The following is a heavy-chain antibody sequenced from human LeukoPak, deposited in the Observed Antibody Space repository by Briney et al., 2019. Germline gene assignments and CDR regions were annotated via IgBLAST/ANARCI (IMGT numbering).Heavy chain of an antibody. V-gene: IGHV3-23*01. J-gene: IGHJ4*02. D-gene: IGHD6-19*01. CDR2: IFGSGGST. CDR3: AKTTTGYSSGRYPGWPVDY. CDR1: GFTFSTYV. Sequence: PGGSLRLSCAASGFTFSTYVMYWVRQAPGKGVEGGSGIFGSGGSTHYTDSVKGRLTISRDNSKNTVYLQMNSLRAEDTAVYYCAKTTTGYSSGRYPGWPVDYWGQGTLVTVSS.